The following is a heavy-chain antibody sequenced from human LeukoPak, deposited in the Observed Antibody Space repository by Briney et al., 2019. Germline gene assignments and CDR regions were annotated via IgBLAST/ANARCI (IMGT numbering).Heavy chain of an antibody. CDR3: ARLRVAVENFDY. V-gene: IGHV4-59*01. Sequence: SETLSLTCAVYGGSFSGYYWSWIRQPPGKGLEWIGYIYYSGSTNYNPSLKSRVTISVDTSKNQFSLKLSSVTAADTAVYYCARLRVAVENFDYWGQGTLVTVSS. CDR2: IYYSGST. D-gene: IGHD6-19*01. CDR1: GGSFSGYY. J-gene: IGHJ4*02.